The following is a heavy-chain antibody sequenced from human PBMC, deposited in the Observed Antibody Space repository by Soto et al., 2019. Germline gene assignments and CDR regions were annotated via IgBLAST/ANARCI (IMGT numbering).Heavy chain of an antibody. J-gene: IGHJ4*02. CDR1: GGSISSYY. D-gene: IGHD1-20*01. Sequence: QVQLQESGAGLVKPSETLSLTCTVSGGSISSYYWSWIRQPPGKGLEWIGYMYYSGSTNYNPSLQSRGTITVNPSKDQFPLKLGSVTAAGTGGEYCARGITRGLDYWGQGTLVTVSS. CDR2: MYYSGST. V-gene: IGHV4-59*01. CDR3: ARGITRGLDY.